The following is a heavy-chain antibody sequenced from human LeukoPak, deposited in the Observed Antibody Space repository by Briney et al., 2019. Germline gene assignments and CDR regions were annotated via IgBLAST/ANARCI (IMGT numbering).Heavy chain of an antibody. CDR3: AKGGQQLVYFDY. J-gene: IGHJ4*02. V-gene: IGHV3-30*02. D-gene: IGHD6-13*01. CDR1: GPTFSTYG. CDR2: IRYDGSNK. Sequence: SGGSLRLSCAASGPTFSTYGMHWVRQAPGKGLAWVTFIRYDGSNKYYADSVKGRFTISRDNSKNTLYLQMNSLRAEDTAVYYCAKGGQQLVYFDYWGQGTLVTVSS.